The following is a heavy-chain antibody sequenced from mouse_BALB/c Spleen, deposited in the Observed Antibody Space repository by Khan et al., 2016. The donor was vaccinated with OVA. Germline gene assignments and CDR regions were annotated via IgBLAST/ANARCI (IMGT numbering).Heavy chain of an antibody. V-gene: IGHV2-6-7*01. D-gene: IGHD2-9*01. Sequence: VQLKQSGPGLVAPSQSLSITCTVSGFSLTAYGVNWVRQPPGKGLEWLGMIWGNGNTDYKSALKSRLSISKDNSKSQVFLKMNSLQTDDTARYYCARAYYGYDDYSMDYWGQGTSVTVSS. CDR2: IWGNGNT. J-gene: IGHJ4*01. CDR1: GFSLTAYG. CDR3: ARAYYGYDDYSMDY.